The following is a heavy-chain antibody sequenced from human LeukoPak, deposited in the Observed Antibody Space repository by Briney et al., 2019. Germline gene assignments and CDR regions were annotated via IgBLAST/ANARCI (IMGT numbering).Heavy chain of an antibody. V-gene: IGHV1-18*01. CDR2: ITPYNGNT. CDR1: GYTFTNFG. D-gene: IGHD6-6*01. J-gene: IGHJ4*02. Sequence: ASVKVSCKASGYTFTNFGISWVRQAPGQGLEWMGWITPYNGNTNYAQKPQGRVTLTTDTSTSTAYMELRSLRSDDTAVYYCARDKGTSYLSSFDYWGQGTLVTVSS. CDR3: ARDKGTSYLSSFDY.